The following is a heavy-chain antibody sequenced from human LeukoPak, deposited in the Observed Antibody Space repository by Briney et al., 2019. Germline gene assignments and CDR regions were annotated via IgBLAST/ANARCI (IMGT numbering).Heavy chain of an antibody. J-gene: IGHJ5*02. V-gene: IGHV3-23*01. CDR1: GFIFSSFG. CDR3: AKGGYSSSWRNWFDP. D-gene: IGHD6-13*01. CDR2: ISGSGAST. Sequence: GGSLRLSCAASGFIFSSFGMSWVRQAPGKGLECVSTISGSGASTYYADSVKGRFTISRDNSKNTLYLQMNSLRAEDTAVYYCAKGGYSSSWRNWFDPWGQGTLVTVSS.